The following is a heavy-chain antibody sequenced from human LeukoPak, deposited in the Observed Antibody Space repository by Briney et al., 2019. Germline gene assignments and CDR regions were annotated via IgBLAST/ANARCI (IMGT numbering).Heavy chain of an antibody. CDR2: INWNGGST. CDR1: GFTFDDYG. Sequence: GGSLRLSCAASGFTFDDYGMSWVRQAPGKGLEWVSGINWNGGSTGYADSVKGRFTISRDNAKNSLYLQMNSLRAEDTALYYCARNGPGSYSGLELDYWGQGTLVTVSS. V-gene: IGHV3-20*04. CDR3: ARNGPGSYSGLELDY. D-gene: IGHD1-26*01. J-gene: IGHJ4*02.